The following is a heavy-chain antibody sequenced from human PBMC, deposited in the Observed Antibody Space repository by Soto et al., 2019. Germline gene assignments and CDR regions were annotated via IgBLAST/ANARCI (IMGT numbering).Heavy chain of an antibody. CDR1: GYTFTSYG. CDR3: AREGAYCGGDCYPLTFDY. Sequence: ASVKVSCKASGYTFTSYGIGWVRQAPGQGLEWMGWISAYNGNTNYAQKLQGRVTMTTDTSTSTAYMELRSLRSDDTAVYYCAREGAYCGGDCYPLTFDYWGQGTLVTVSS. CDR2: ISAYNGNT. V-gene: IGHV1-18*01. D-gene: IGHD2-21*02. J-gene: IGHJ4*02.